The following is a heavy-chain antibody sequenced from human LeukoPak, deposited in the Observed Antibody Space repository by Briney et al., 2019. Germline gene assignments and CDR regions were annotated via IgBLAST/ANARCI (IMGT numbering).Heavy chain of an antibody. V-gene: IGHV3-23*01. CDR1: GFTFSTYA. Sequence: GGSLRLSCAASGFTFSTYAMSWLRRAPGKGLEWVSSISGHALSTHYADSVKGRFTVSRDNSKNTLYLQMNSLRAEDTAVYYCAALGGYPDYWGQGTLVTVSS. CDR3: AALGGYPDY. D-gene: IGHD3-22*01. J-gene: IGHJ4*02. CDR2: ISGHALST.